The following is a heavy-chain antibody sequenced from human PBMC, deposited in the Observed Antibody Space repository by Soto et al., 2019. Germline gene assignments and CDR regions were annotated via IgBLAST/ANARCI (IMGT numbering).Heavy chain of an antibody. Sequence: PGESLKISCKGSGYRFNNYWIGWVRQMPGKGLEWMGIIYPGDSDTRYSPSFQGRVTISADKSINTAYLQWSSLKASDTAMYYCARLQRGGWLLYLMDYRCQGTLVTVSS. CDR2: IYPGDSDT. CDR1: GYRFNNYW. CDR3: ARLQRGGWLLYLMDY. V-gene: IGHV5-51*01. J-gene: IGHJ4*02. D-gene: IGHD3-3*01.